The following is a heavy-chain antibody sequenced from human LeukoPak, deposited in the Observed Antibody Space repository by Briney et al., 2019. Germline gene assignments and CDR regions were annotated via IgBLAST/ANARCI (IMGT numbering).Heavy chain of an antibody. J-gene: IGHJ4*02. D-gene: IGHD2-15*01. CDR3: ARGGGMGGYCSGGSCYYPTGYFDY. CDR2: INPNSGGT. V-gene: IGHV1-2*02. Sequence: ASVKVSCKASGYTFTGYYMHWVRQAPGQGLEWMGWINPNSGGTNYAQKFQGRVTMTRDTSMSTAYMELSRLRSDDTAVYYCARGGGMGGYCSGGSCYYPTGYFDYWGQGTLVTVSS. CDR1: GYTFTGYY.